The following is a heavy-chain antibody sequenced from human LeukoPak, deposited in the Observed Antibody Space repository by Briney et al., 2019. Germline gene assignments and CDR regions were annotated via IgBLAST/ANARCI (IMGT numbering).Heavy chain of an antibody. CDR3: ARDSPPYSSSWYENWFDP. Sequence: SETLSLTCAVSGGSISSSNWWSWVRQPPGKGLEWIGEIYHSGSTNYNPSLKSRVTISVDKTKNQFSLKLSSVTAADTAVYYCARDSPPYSSSWYENWFDPWGQGTLVTVSS. D-gene: IGHD6-13*01. V-gene: IGHV4-4*02. J-gene: IGHJ5*02. CDR1: GGSISSSNW. CDR2: IYHSGST.